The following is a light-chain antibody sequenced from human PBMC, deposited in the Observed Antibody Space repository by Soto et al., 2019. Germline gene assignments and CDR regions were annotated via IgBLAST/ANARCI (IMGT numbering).Light chain of an antibody. CDR2: LGS. J-gene: IGKJ4*01. Sequence: DIVMTQSPLSLPVTPGEPASISCRSSQSLLHSNGYNYLDWYLQKPGQSPQLLIYLGSNRASGVPDRFSGSGSGTDFTLKISRVEAEDVGVYYCMQARQTPLTLGGGTKVEI. CDR1: QSLLHSNGYNY. V-gene: IGKV2-28*01. CDR3: MQARQTPLT.